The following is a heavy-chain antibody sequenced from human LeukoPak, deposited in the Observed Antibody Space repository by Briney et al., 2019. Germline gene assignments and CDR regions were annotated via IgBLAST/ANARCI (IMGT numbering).Heavy chain of an antibody. V-gene: IGHV1-18*01. CDR2: INVYNGKT. J-gene: IGHJ4*02. D-gene: IGHD2-8*01. Sequence: ASVKVSCKASGYTFTVYGISWVRQAPEQGLGGLGWINVYNGKTNYSQSLQGRVTRTTNTSDTTAYMDLRSLRSDDTAVYYCAREDIVLLTTPMRGGAFDFWGQGTLVTVSS. CDR3: AREDIVLLTTPMRGGAFDF. CDR1: GYTFTVYG.